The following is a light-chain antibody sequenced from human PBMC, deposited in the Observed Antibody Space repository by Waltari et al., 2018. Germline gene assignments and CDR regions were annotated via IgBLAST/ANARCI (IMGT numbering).Light chain of an antibody. CDR2: DVS. CDR1: SSDVGNNYDY. Sequence: QSALTQPRSVSGSPGQSVTISCTGTSSDVGNNYDYVSWYQQHPGKVPKLMIYDVSQRPSGVPDRLSGSKSGNTASLTISGLQAEDEADYYCCSYTGTYAYVFGPGTKVTVL. V-gene: IGLV2-11*01. CDR3: CSYTGTYAYV. J-gene: IGLJ1*01.